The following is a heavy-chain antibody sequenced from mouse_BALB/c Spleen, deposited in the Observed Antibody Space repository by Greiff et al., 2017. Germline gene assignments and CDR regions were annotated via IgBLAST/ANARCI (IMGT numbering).Heavy chain of an antibody. CDR3: ARPRDGFDY. V-gene: IGHV1-12*01. CDR1: GYTFTSYN. D-gene: IGHD2-3*01. CDR2: IYPGNGDT. Sequence: QVQLQQPGAELVKPGASVKMSCKASGYTFTSYNMHWVKQTPGQGLEWIGAIYPGNGDTSYNQKFKGKATLTADKSSSTAYMQLSSLTSEDSAVYYCARPRDGFDYWGQGTTLTVSS. J-gene: IGHJ2*01.